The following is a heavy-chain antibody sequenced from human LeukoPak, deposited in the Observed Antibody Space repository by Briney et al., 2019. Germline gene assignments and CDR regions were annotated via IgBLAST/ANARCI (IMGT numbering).Heavy chain of an antibody. Sequence: GRSLRLSCAASGFTFSSYAMHWVRQAPGKGVEGVAVISYDGSNKYYADCVKGRFTVSRDNSKNTLYLQMNSLRAEDTAVYYCARGRNYYDSSGYSYYFDYWGQGTLVTVSS. D-gene: IGHD3-22*01. V-gene: IGHV3-30-3*01. CDR2: ISYDGSNK. CDR1: GFTFSSYA. CDR3: ARGRNYYDSSGYSYYFDY. J-gene: IGHJ4*02.